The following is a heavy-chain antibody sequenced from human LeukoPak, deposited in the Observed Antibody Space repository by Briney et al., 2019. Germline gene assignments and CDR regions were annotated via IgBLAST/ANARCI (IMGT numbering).Heavy chain of an antibody. CDR2: INPNSGGT. V-gene: IGHV1-2*02. Sequence: ASVKVSCKASGYTFTGYYFHWVRQAPGQGLEWMGWINPNSGGTNYAQKFQGRVTMTRDTSISTAYMELSRLRSDDTAVYYCARLGYCSGGSCRYGYYFDYWGQGTLVTVSS. CDR1: GYTFTGYY. CDR3: ARLGYCSGGSCRYGYYFDY. J-gene: IGHJ4*02. D-gene: IGHD2-15*01.